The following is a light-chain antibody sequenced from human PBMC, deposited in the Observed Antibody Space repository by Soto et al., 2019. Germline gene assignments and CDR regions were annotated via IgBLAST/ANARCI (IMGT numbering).Light chain of an antibody. CDR2: DVT. Sequence: QSALAQPASVSGCPGQSITIPCTGTSSDVGGYNFLTLHQQHPGKAPKLIIHDVTNRPSGVSDRFSGSKSGNTASLTISGLQAENEADYYCSSYTSRRTYVFGTGTKVTVL. J-gene: IGLJ1*01. CDR1: SSDVGGYNF. V-gene: IGLV2-14*03. CDR3: SSYTSRRTYV.